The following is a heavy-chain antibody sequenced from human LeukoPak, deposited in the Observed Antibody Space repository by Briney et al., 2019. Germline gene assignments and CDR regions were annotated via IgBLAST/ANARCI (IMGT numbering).Heavy chain of an antibody. D-gene: IGHD3-22*01. V-gene: IGHV1-46*01. Sequence: ASVKVSCKASGYTFTDYYMHWVRQAPGQGLEWMGIVNPSGGSTTYAQKFQGRVTMTRDMSTSTVYMELSSLRSEDTAVYYCARDTYYYDSSGYFDYWGQGTLVTVSS. CDR2: VNPSGGST. J-gene: IGHJ4*02. CDR3: ARDTYYYDSSGYFDY. CDR1: GYTFTDYY.